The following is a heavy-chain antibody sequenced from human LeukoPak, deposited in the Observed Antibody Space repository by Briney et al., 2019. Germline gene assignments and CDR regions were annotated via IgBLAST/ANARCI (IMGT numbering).Heavy chain of an antibody. CDR3: AREVSGTAAGTRHNWFDP. V-gene: IGHV3-30*03. Sequence: PGGSLRLSCAASGFTFSSYGMHWVRQAPGKGLEWVAVISYDGSNKYYADSVKGRFTISRDNSKNTLYLQMNSLRAEDTAVYYCAREVSGTAAGTRHNWFDPWGQGTLVTVSS. J-gene: IGHJ5*02. CDR2: ISYDGSNK. D-gene: IGHD6-13*01. CDR1: GFTFSSYG.